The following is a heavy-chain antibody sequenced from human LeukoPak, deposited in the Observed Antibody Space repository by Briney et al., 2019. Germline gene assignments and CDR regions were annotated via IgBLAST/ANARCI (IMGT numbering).Heavy chain of an antibody. D-gene: IGHD3-9*01. CDR2: INPNSGGT. J-gene: IGHJ4*02. CDR3: ARTFGNILTGYYPDY. Sequence: ASVKVSCKASGYTFTGYYMHWVRQAPGQGLEWMGWINPNSGGTNYAQKFQGRVTMTRDTSISTAYMELSRLGSDDTAVYYCARTFGNILTGYYPDYWGQGTLVTVSS. CDR1: GYTFTGYY. V-gene: IGHV1-2*02.